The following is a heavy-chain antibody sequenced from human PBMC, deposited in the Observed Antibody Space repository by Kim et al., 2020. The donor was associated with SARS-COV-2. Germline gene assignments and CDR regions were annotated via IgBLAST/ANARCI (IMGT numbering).Heavy chain of an antibody. CDR2: ISYDGSNK. D-gene: IGHD5-18*01. CDR3: AKDRDFNVDTAMV. V-gene: IGHV3-30*18. Sequence: GGSLRLSCAASGFTFSSYGMHWVRQAPGKGLEWVAVISYDGSNKYYADSVKGRFTISRDNSKNTLYLQINSLRAEDTAVYYCAKDRDFNVDTAMVWGQGTLVTVSS. CDR1: GFTFSSYG. J-gene: IGHJ4*02.